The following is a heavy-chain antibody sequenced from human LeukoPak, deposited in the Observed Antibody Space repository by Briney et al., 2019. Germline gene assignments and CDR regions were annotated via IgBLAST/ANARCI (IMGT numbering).Heavy chain of an antibody. J-gene: IGHJ4*02. D-gene: IGHD6-19*01. V-gene: IGHV3-9*01. CDR1: GFIFDDYA. Sequence: GGSLRLSCAASGFIFDDYAMHWVRQAPGKGLEWVSGISWNSGGIGYADSVKGRFTISRDNAKNSLYLQMNSLRADDTALYYCAKGKKMTVAGLFDYWGQGTLVTVSS. CDR2: ISWNSGGI. CDR3: AKGKKMTVAGLFDY.